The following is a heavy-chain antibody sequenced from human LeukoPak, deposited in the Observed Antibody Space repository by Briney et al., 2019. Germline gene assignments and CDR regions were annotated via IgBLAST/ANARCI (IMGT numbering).Heavy chain of an antibody. D-gene: IGHD4-17*01. CDR3: ARDLVTVTKGFDI. CDR2: ISHIGRT. J-gene: IGHJ3*02. V-gene: IGHV4-59*11. Sequence: PSETPSLTCAVSGDSFSSHYRTWIRQSPGTGLEWIGYISHIGRTNYNPSLKSRVTISIDTSKNQFSLKLRSVTAADTAVYYCARDLVTVTKGFDIWGQGTMVSVSS. CDR1: GDSFSSHY.